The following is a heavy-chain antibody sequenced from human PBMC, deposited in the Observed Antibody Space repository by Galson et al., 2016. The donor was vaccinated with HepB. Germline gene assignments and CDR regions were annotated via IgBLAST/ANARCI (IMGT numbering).Heavy chain of an antibody. CDR1: GDSLSSYY. CDR2: LDTNGSP. J-gene: IGHJ4*02. D-gene: IGHD5-18*01. CDR3: ARAYGYSYGFDY. Sequence: ETLSLTCTVSGDSLSSYYWSWIRQPAGKGLEWIGRLDTNGSPNYNPSLKSRVTMSVDTSKKHFSLNLRSVTAADTAVYYCARAYGYSYGFDYWGQGTQVIVSA. V-gene: IGHV4-4*07.